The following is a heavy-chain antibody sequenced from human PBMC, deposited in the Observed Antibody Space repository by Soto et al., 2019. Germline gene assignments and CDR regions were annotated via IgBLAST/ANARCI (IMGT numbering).Heavy chain of an antibody. CDR1: GFTFSSYS. V-gene: IGHV3-21*01. CDR3: SRVSGRLERHSDLDY. J-gene: IGHJ4*02. Sequence: EVQLVESGGGLVKPGGSLRLSCAASGFTFSSYSMNWVRQAPGKGLEWVSSICPICSYIYYADSLRGRFTISRDNARNSLYLQMNSLRADDTAVYFCSRVSGRLERHSDLDYWGQGTLVTGSS. D-gene: IGHD1-1*01. CDR2: ICPICSYI.